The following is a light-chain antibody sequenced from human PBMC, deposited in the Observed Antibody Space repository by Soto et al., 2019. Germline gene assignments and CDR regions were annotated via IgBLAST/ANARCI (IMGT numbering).Light chain of an antibody. CDR3: QQYYSVTWT. CDR1: QIVFYSPKNDDY. CDR2: WAS. J-gene: IGKJ3*01. Sequence: DMVMTQPPDSLAVSLGVRSTINCNSIQIVFYSPKNDDYLAWFQQKPGQPTKLLIYWASTRASGVTDRFSGNGSGTDFALNISSLQSEDVAVYYCQQYYSVTWTVGPGTKVD. V-gene: IGKV4-1*01.